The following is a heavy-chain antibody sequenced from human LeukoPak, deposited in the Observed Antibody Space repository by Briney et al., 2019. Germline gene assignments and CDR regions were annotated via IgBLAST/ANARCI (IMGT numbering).Heavy chain of an antibody. CDR2: INTNTGNP. V-gene: IGHV7-4-1*02. CDR1: GYTFTSYG. J-gene: IGHJ5*02. Sequence: ASVKVSCKASGYTFTSYGISWVRQAPGQGLEWMGWINTNTGNPTYAQGFTGRFVFSLDTSVSTAYLQISSLKAEDTAVYYCARVDYSSTSNWFDPWGQGTLVTVSS. D-gene: IGHD2-2*01. CDR3: ARVDYSSTSNWFDP.